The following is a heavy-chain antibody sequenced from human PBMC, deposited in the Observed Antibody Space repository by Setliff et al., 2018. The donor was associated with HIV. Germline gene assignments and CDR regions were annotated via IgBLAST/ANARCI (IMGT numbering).Heavy chain of an antibody. CDR1: GFTFSSYA. D-gene: IGHD5-18*01. CDR2: ISGSGGST. Sequence: PGGSLRLSCAASGFTFSSYAMSWVRQAPGKGLEWVSAISGSGGSTYYADSVKGRFTIFRDNSKNTLYLQMNSLRAEDTALYYCTRAGYGHGFDIWGQGTTVTVSS. V-gene: IGHV3-23*01. J-gene: IGHJ6*02. CDR3: TRAGYGHGFDI.